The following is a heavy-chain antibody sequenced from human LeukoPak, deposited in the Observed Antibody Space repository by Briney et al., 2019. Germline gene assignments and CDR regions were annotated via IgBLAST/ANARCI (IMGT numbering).Heavy chain of an antibody. CDR2: ITSSSDYV. D-gene: IGHD5-18*01. CDR1: GFTFSSYS. V-gene: IGHV3-21*01. Sequence: GGSLRLSCTASGFTFSSYSMNWVRQAPGKGLEWVSSITSSSDYVYYAGSVKGRFTISRDNAENSLHLQMNSLRADDTAVYYCAREFKSGYGMWAWGQGTLVTVSS. CDR3: AREFKSGYGMWA. J-gene: IGHJ5*02.